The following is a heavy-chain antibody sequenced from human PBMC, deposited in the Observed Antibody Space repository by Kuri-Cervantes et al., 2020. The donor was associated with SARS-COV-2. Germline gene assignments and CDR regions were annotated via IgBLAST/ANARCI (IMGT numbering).Heavy chain of an antibody. D-gene: IGHD1-26*01. CDR3: AKSGEDRYYYYYYMDV. CDR2: ISGSGCST. J-gene: IGHJ6*03. CDR1: GFTFSSYA. V-gene: IGHV3-23*01. Sequence: GGTLRLSCAVSGFTFSSYAMSWVRHAPGKGLEWVSAISGSGCSTYYADSVKGRFTIFRDNSKNTLYLQMNSLRAEDTAVYYCAKSGEDRYYYYYYMDVWGKGTTVTVSS.